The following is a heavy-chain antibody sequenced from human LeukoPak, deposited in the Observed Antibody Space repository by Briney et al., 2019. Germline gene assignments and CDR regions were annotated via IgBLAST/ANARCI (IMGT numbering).Heavy chain of an antibody. CDR1: GGTFSSYA. CDR2: IIPIFGTA. V-gene: IGHV1-69*13. J-gene: IGHJ6*02. CDR3: GTWMTGYFYYYGMDV. Sequence: GASVKVPCKASGGTFSSYAISWVRQAPGQGLEWMGGIIPIFGTANYAQKFQGRVTITADESTSTAYMELSSLRSEDTAVYYCGTWMTGYFYYYGMDVWGQGTTVTVSS. D-gene: IGHD3-9*01.